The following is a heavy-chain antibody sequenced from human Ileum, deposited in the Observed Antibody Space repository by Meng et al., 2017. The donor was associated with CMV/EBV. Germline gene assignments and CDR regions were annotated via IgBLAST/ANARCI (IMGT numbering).Heavy chain of an antibody. V-gene: IGHV1-2*02. D-gene: IGHD3-22*01. CDR3: ARSLMYYYDSSGYTQAGY. Sequence: ASVKVFCKASGYTFTDYYIHWVRQAPGQGLEWMGWISAYNGNKNYAQKCQGRVTMTRDTSINTVYMELSRLRSDDTAVYYCARSLMYYYDSSGYTQAGYWGQGTLVTVSS. CDR2: ISAYNGNK. J-gene: IGHJ4*02. CDR1: GYTFTDYY.